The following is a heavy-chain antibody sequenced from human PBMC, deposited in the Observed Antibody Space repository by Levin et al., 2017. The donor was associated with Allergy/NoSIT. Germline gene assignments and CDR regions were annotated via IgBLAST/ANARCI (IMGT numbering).Heavy chain of an antibody. Sequence: PGESLKISCKASGGTFSSYAISWVRQAPGQGLEWMGGIIPIFGTANYAQKFQGRVTITADESTSTAYMELSSLRSEDTAVYYCARKGFFAEDDAFDIWGQGTMVTVSS. CDR3: ARKGFFAEDDAFDI. V-gene: IGHV1-69*01. J-gene: IGHJ3*02. CDR1: GGTFSSYA. CDR2: IIPIFGTA. D-gene: IGHD3-3*01.